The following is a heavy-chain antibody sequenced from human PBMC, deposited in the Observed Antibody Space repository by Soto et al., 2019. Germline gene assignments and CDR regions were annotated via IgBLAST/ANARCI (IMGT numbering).Heavy chain of an antibody. CDR2: INHSGST. D-gene: IGHD6-6*01. CDR1: GGSFSGYY. J-gene: IGHJ6*02. CDR3: ARGRRRNEYSSSVGQDYYYYGMDV. V-gene: IGHV4-34*01. Sequence: SETLSLTCAVYGGSFSGYYWSWIRQPPGKGLEWIGEINHSGSTNYNPSLKSRVTISVDTSKNQFSLKLSSVTAADTAVYYCARGRRRNEYSSSVGQDYYYYGMDVWGQGTTVTVSS.